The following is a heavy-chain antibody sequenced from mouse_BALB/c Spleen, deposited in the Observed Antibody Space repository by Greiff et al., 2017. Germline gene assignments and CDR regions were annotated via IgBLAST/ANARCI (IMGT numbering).Heavy chain of an antibody. V-gene: IGHV7-3*02. CDR3: ARDPSLYYEGAMDY. D-gene: IGHD2-4*01. J-gene: IGHJ4*01. Sequence: EVKLMESGGGLVQPGGSLRLSCATSGFTFTDYYMSWVRQPPGKALEWLGFIRNKANGYTTEYSASVKGRFTISRDNSQSILYLQMNTLRAEDSATYYCARDPSLYYEGAMDYWGQGTSVTVSS. CDR2: IRNKANGYTT. CDR1: GFTFTDYY.